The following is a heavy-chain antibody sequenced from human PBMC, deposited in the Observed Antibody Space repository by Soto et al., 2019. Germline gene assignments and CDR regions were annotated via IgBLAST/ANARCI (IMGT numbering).Heavy chain of an antibody. V-gene: IGHV3-30*18. D-gene: IGHD3-22*01. CDR3: EKDQSSYDISGYRYYSYGMDV. Sequence: GGSLRLSCAASGFTFSSYGMRWVRQAPGKGLEWVAVISYDGSNKYYADSVKGRFTISRDNSKNTLYLQMNSLRAEDTAVYYCEKDQSSYDISGYRYYSYGMDVWGQGTTVTVSS. CDR1: GFTFSSYG. J-gene: IGHJ6*02. CDR2: ISYDGSNK.